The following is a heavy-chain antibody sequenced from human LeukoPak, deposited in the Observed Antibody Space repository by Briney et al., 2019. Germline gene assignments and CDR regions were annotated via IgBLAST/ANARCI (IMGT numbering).Heavy chain of an antibody. CDR3: AREVLEGASPSDFDY. J-gene: IGHJ4*02. CDR1: GGSISSGGYY. CDR2: IYHSGST. Sequence: SETLSLTCTVSGGSISSGGYYWSWIRQPPGKGLEWIGYIYHSGSTYYNPSLKSRVTISVDRSKNQFSLKLSSVTAADTAVYYCAREVLEGASPSDFDYWGQGTLVTVSS. D-gene: IGHD1-26*01. V-gene: IGHV4-30-2*01.